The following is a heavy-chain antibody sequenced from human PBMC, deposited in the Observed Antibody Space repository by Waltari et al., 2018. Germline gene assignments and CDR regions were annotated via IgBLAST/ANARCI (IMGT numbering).Heavy chain of an antibody. CDR2: ITPHTGGT. J-gene: IGHJ4*02. CDR3: ARDLVGSGWSIDY. Sequence: QAQLVQSGAEGKEPGASGKVSCKAYGYTFTRTYIHWVRQAPGQGLEWMGRITPHTGGTYYSQKFQGRVTMTRDMSITTAYMEVSSLRSDDTAVYYCARDLVGSGWSIDYWGQGTLVTVSS. D-gene: IGHD6-19*01. CDR1: GYTFTRTY. V-gene: IGHV1-2*06.